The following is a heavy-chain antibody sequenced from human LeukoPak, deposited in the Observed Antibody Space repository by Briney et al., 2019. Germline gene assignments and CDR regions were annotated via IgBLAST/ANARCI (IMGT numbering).Heavy chain of an antibody. J-gene: IGHJ6*02. CDR2: IIGSGGSK. CDR3: AKGPDGGNSGVRYHYYGMDV. Sequence: SGGSLRLSCAASGFTFSSYAMSGFRQSPGKGLEWVSAIIGSGGSKYYADSVKGRFPIYRDNSKNTPYLQMNSLRAEDTAVYYCAKGPDGGNSGVRYHYYGMDVWGQGTTVTVSS. D-gene: IGHD4-23*01. V-gene: IGHV3-23*01. CDR1: GFTFSSYA.